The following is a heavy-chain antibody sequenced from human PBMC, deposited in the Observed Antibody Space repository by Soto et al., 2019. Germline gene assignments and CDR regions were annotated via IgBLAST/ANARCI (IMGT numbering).Heavy chain of an antibody. CDR2: ISAYNGNT. Sequence: EASVKVSCKASGYTFTSYGISWVRQAPGQGLEWMGWISAYNGNTNYAQKLQGRVTMTTDTSTSTAYMELRSLRSDDTAVYYCARDRFDYGDYPFDYWGQGTLVTVSS. J-gene: IGHJ4*02. D-gene: IGHD4-17*01. V-gene: IGHV1-18*01. CDR1: GYTFTSYG. CDR3: ARDRFDYGDYPFDY.